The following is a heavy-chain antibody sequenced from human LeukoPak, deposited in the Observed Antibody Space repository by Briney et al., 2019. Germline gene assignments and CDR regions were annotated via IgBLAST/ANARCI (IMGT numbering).Heavy chain of an antibody. D-gene: IGHD6-6*01. V-gene: IGHV3-73*01. CDR3: TRGVGSSAGYYYYMDV. J-gene: IGHJ6*03. CDR1: GFTFSSYG. Sequence: GGSLRLSCAASGFTFSSYGMHWVRQASGKGLEWVGRIRSKANSYATAYAASVKGRFTISRDDSKNTAYLQMNSLKTEDTAVYYCTRGVGSSAGYYYYMDVWGKGTTVTVSS. CDR2: IRSKANSYAT.